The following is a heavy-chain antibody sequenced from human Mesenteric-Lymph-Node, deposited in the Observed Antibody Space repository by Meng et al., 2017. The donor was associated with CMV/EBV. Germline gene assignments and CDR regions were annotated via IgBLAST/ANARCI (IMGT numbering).Heavy chain of an antibody. CDR2: SSSSGRTI. CDR3: ARVSREATIFPVDFDY. CDR1: GFTFSDYY. D-gene: IGHD5-12*01. J-gene: IGHJ4*02. Sequence: SGFTFSDYYMSCIRQAPGKGLEWVSYSSSSGRTIYYADSVKGRFTISRDNAKNSLYLQMNSLRAEDTAVYYCARVSREATIFPVDFDYWGQGTLVTVSS. V-gene: IGHV3-11*01.